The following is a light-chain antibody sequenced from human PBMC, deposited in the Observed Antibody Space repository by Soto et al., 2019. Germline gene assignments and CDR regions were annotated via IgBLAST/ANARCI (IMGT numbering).Light chain of an antibody. CDR3: AAWHDRLSGRRWV. Sequence: QAVVTQPPSASGTPGQRVTISCSGSSSNLGSNYVYCYQQLPGTAPKLLIYSNNQRPSGVPDRFSGSKSGTSASLAISGLRSEDEADYYCAAWHDRLSGRRWVFGGGTKLTVL. V-gene: IGLV1-47*02. CDR1: SSNLGSNY. CDR2: SNN. J-gene: IGLJ3*02.